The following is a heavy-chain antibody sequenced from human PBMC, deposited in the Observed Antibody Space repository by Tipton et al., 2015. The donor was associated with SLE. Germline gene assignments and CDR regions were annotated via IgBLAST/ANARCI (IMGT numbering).Heavy chain of an antibody. V-gene: IGHV3-15*01. CDR2: IKSKTDGGTT. CDR1: GFTFSSYA. J-gene: IGHJ1*01. Sequence: SLRLSCAASGFTFSSYAMSWVRQAPGKGLEWVGRIKSKTDGGTTDYAAPVKGRFTISRDDSKNTLYLQMNSLRAEDTAVYYCAREGLGSSSWEPEYFQHWGQGTLVTVSS. CDR3: AREGLGSSSWEPEYFQH. D-gene: IGHD6-13*01.